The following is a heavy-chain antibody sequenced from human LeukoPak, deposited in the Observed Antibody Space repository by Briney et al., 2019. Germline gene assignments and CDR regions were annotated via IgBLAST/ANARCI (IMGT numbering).Heavy chain of an antibody. D-gene: IGHD3-10*01. CDR1: GFTFSSYS. CDR3: ARDPITMVRGSFDY. V-gene: IGHV3-21*01. J-gene: IGHJ4*02. CDR2: ISSSSSYI. Sequence: GGSLRLSCAASGFTFSSYSMNWVRQARGKGLEWVSSISSSSSYIYYADSVKGRFTISRDNAKNSLYLQMNSLRAEDTAVYYCARDPITMVRGSFDYWGQGTLVTVSS.